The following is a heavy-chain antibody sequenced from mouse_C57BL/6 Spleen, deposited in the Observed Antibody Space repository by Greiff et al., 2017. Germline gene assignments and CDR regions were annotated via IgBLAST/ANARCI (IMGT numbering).Heavy chain of an antibody. V-gene: IGHV1-81*01. CDR1: GYTFTSYG. J-gene: IGHJ1*03. CDR2: IYPRSGNT. D-gene: IGHD1-1*01. CDR3: AREDYGSSQCWYFDV. Sequence: QVQLQQSGAELARPGASVKLSCKASGYTFTSYGISWVKQRTGQGLEWIGEIYPRSGNTYYNETFKGKATLTADKSASTAYMELRSLTSEDSAVYCCAREDYGSSQCWYFDVWGTGTTVTVSS.